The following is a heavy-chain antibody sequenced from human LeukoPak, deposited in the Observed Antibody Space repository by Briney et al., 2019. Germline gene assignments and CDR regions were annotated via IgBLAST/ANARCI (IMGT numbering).Heavy chain of an antibody. CDR1: GFTFSSYG. V-gene: IGHV3-23*01. CDR3: ARILRTKDYFYYMDV. J-gene: IGHJ6*03. CDR2: ISGSGGST. Sequence: GGSLRLSCAASGFTFSSYGMSWVRQAPGKGLEWVSAISGSGGSTYYADSVKGRFTISRDNAKNSLYLQMNSLRAEDTAVYYCARILRTKDYFYYMDVWGTGTTVTVSS.